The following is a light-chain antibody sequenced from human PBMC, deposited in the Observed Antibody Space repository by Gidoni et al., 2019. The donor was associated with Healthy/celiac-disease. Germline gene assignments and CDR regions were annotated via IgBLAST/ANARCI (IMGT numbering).Light chain of an antibody. CDR2: AAS. J-gene: IGKJ1*01. CDR3: QQYYSFPRT. CDR1: QGISSY. V-gene: IGKV1D-8*03. Sequence: VIWMTQSPSLLSASTGDRVNISCRMSQGISSYIAWYQQKPGKAPELLIYAASTLQSGVPSRFSGSGSGTDFTLTISCLQSEDFATYYCQQYYSFPRTFGQGTKVEIK.